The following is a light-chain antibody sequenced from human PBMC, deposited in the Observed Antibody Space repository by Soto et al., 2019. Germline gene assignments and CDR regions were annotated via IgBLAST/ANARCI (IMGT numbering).Light chain of an antibody. J-gene: IGLJ1*01. V-gene: IGLV2-11*01. CDR2: DVS. CDR3: CSYAGSPRYV. CDR1: SSDVGGYNY. Sequence: QSVLTQPRSVSGSPEQSVTISCTGTSSDVGGYNYVSWYQQHPGKAPKVMIYDVSERPSGVPDRFSGSKSGNTASLTISGLQAEDEADYYCCSYAGSPRYVFGTGTKVTVL.